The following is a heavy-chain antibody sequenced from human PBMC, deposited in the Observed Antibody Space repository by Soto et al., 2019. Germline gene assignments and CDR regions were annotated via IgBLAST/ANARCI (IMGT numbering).Heavy chain of an antibody. CDR2: IYYSGST. Sequence: SETLSLTCTVPGGSISSGGYYWSWIRQHPGKGLEWIGYIYYSGSTYYNPSLKSRVTISADTSKNQFSLKLSSVTAADTAVYYCARALDSRGPGYYYGMDVWGQGTTVTVSS. D-gene: IGHD6-13*01. V-gene: IGHV4-31*03. J-gene: IGHJ6*02. CDR1: GGSISSGGYY. CDR3: ARALDSRGPGYYYGMDV.